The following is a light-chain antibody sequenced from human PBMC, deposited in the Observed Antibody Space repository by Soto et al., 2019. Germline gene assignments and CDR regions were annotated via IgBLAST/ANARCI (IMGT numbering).Light chain of an antibody. V-gene: IGLV1-44*01. J-gene: IGLJ2*01. CDR1: SSNIGSNI. CDR3: AAWDDSLIGVV. Sequence: QSVLTQPPSASGTPGQRVTIACSGSSSNIGSNIVNWYQQLPGTAPKLLIYSNDQRPSGVPDRFSGSKSGTSASLAISGLQSEDEADYHCAAWDDSLIGVVFGGGTKLTVL. CDR2: SND.